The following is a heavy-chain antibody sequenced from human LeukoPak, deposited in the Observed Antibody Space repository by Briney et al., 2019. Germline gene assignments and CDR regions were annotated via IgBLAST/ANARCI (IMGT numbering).Heavy chain of an antibody. J-gene: IGHJ3*01. CDR2: ISSSSSTI. CDR1: GFIFGSYS. Sequence: GGSLRLSCAASGFIFGSYSMNWVRQAPGKGLEWVSYISSSSSTIYYADSVKGRFTISRDNSKDTLYLQMNSLRAEDTAIYYCARDIELSTWGLGTMVTVSS. CDR3: ARDIELST. D-gene: IGHD3-16*02. V-gene: IGHV3-48*01.